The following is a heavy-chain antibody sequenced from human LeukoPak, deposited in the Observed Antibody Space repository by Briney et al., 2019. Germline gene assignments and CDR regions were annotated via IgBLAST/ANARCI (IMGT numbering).Heavy chain of an antibody. CDR1: GFTVSSNY. Sequence: GGSLRLSCAASGFTVSSNYMSWVRQVPGKGLEWVSIIYSGRSTYYAGSVKGRFTISRDISKNTVYLQMNSLRAEDTAVYYCARGRNYGSSVYYFDFWGQGTLVTVSP. D-gene: IGHD6-13*01. CDR2: IYSGRST. V-gene: IGHV3-66*02. CDR3: ARGRNYGSSVYYFDF. J-gene: IGHJ4*02.